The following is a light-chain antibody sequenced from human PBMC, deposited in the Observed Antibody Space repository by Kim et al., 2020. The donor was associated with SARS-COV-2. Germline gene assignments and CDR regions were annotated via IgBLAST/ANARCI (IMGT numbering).Light chain of an antibody. J-gene: IGLJ2*01. CDR3: TSRDSRGKVV. V-gene: IGLV3-19*01. CDR2: AKD. Sequence: SSELTQDPAVSVALGQTVRITCQGDSLRKYYTTWYQQKARQAPVLVFYAKDNRPSGVPDRFSGSTSGNTASLTITGAQAADEADYYCTSRDSRGKVVFGGGTKVTVL. CDR1: SLRKYY.